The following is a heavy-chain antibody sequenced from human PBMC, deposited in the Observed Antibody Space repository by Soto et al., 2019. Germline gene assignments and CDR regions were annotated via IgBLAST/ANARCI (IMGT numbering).Heavy chain of an antibody. V-gene: IGHV3-53*01. Sequence: ESGGGLIQPGESLRLSCAASGLTVSSNYMAWVRQAPGKGLEWVAVIYSGGSAYYADSVKGRSFISRDTSKNTVYLEMHSLSAEDTAVYFCARDGGCSGGNCYNWFDPWGQGTLVTVSS. CDR2: IYSGGSA. CDR1: GLTVSSNY. CDR3: ARDGGCSGGNCYNWFDP. J-gene: IGHJ5*02. D-gene: IGHD2-15*01.